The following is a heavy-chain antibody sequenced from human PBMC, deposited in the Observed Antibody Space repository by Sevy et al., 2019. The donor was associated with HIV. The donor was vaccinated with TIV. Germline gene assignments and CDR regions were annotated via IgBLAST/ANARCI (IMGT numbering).Heavy chain of an antibody. D-gene: IGHD3-3*01. CDR3: ARDPTYYDFWSGYYTGWFDP. CDR1: GFIFSNYN. V-gene: IGHV3-21*04. Sequence: GGSLRLSCAASGFIFSNYNMKWVRQAPGKGLEWVSSISSSSNDIYYADSVKGRFTISRDNAKNSLFLQMDSLRVEDTAVYYCARDPTYYDFWSGYYTGWFDPWGQGTLVTVSS. J-gene: IGHJ5*02. CDR2: ISSSSNDI.